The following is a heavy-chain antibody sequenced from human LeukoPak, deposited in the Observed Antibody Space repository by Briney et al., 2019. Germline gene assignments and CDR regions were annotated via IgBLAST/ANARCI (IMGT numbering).Heavy chain of an antibody. D-gene: IGHD3-10*01. CDR2: ISSSSSYI. CDR1: GFTFSSYS. V-gene: IGHV3-21*01. Sequence: GGSLRLSCAASGFTFSSYSMNWVRQAPGKGLEWVSSISSSSSYIYYADSVKGRFTISRDNAKNSLYLQMNSLRAEDTAVYYCARGSGQVLWFGELSPGAFDIWGQGTMVTVSS. CDR3: ARGSGQVLWFGELSPGAFDI. J-gene: IGHJ3*02.